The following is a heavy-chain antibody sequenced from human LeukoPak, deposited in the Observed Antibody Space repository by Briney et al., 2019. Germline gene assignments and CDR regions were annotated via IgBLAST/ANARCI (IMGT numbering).Heavy chain of an antibody. V-gene: IGHV1-2*02. CDR2: INPNSGGT. CDR3: ARILWFGELSPHDY. CDR1: GYTFTRYY. J-gene: IGHJ4*02. Sequence: ASVKVSCKASGYTFTRYYMHWVRQAPGQGLEWMGWINPNSGGTNYAQKFQGRVTMTRDTSISTAYMELGRLRSDDTAVYYCARILWFGELSPHDYWGQGTLVTVSS. D-gene: IGHD3-10*01.